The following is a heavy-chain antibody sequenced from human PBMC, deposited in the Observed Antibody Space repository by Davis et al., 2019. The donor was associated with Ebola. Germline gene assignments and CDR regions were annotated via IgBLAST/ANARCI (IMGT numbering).Heavy chain of an antibody. V-gene: IGHV1-69*06. Sequence: AASVKVSCKASGGTFSSYAISWVRQAPGQGLEWMGGIIPILGPGNYGQKFRGRVTITADKSTSTAYMELSSLRYEDTAVYYCAREGGYSSGWPYFDNWGQGTLVTVSS. CDR3: AREGGYSSGWPYFDN. CDR1: GGTFSSYA. CDR2: IIPILGPG. D-gene: IGHD6-19*01. J-gene: IGHJ4*02.